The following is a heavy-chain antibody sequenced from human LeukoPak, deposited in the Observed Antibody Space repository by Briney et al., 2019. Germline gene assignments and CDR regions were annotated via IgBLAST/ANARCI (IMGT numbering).Heavy chain of an antibody. CDR2: MNPNSGNT. Sequence: ASVKVSCKASGYTFTSYDINWVRQATGQGLEWMGWMNPNSGNTGSAQKFQGRVTMTRNTSITTAYMELSSLRSEDTAVYYCARGSYYGSAFDIWGQGTMVTVSS. J-gene: IGHJ3*02. CDR3: ARGSYYGSAFDI. D-gene: IGHD3-10*01. CDR1: GYTFTSYD. V-gene: IGHV1-8*01.